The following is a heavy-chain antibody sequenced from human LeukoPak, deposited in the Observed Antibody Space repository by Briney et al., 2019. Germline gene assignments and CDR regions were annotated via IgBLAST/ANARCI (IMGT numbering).Heavy chain of an antibody. CDR1: GYTFTSYY. CDR3: ARARITIFGVVTDFDY. V-gene: IGHV1-46*01. J-gene: IGHJ4*02. Sequence: ASVTVSCKASGYTFTSYYMHWVRQAPGQGLEWMGIINPSGGSTSYAQKLQGRVTMTTDTSTSTAYMELRSLRSDDTAVYYCARARITIFGVVTDFDYWGQGTLVTVSS. D-gene: IGHD3-3*01. CDR2: INPSGGST.